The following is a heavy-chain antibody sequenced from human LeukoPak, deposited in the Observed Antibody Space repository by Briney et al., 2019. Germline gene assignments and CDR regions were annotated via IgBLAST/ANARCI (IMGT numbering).Heavy chain of an antibody. CDR2: IYHSGST. Sequence: SGTLSLTCAVSGGSISSSNWWSWVRQPPGKGLEWIGEIYHSGSTNYNPSLKSRVTISVDKSKNQFSLKLRSVTAADTAVYYCASGTYYYDSTGLRYYYRLDIWGQGTTVTVSS. CDR3: ASGTYYYDSTGLRYYYRLDI. J-gene: IGHJ6*02. CDR1: GGSISSSNW. D-gene: IGHD3-22*01. V-gene: IGHV4-4*02.